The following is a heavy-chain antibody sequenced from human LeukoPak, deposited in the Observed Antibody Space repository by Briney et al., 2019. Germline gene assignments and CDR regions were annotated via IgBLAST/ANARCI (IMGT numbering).Heavy chain of an antibody. J-gene: IGHJ1*01. CDR2: IYDSGIT. Sequence: PSETLSLTCTVSGDSISSYYWTWIRRSPGKGLEWIGYIYDSGITNYNPSLKSRVTISVDTSKDQFSLKLSSVPAADSAVYYCARDPSASTGYFQDWGQGTLVTVSS. CDR1: GDSISSYY. V-gene: IGHV4-59*01. CDR3: ARDPSASTGYFQD.